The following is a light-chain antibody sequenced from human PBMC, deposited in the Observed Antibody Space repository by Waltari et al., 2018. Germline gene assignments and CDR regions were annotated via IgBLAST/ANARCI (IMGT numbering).Light chain of an antibody. J-gene: IGLJ2*01. Sequence: QSALTQPASVSGSPGPPITLSCPGSSIDIGRYNYVPWYQQHPGKAPKLIIFDVTNRASGVSNRFSGSKSGNTASLIISGLQGEDEADYYCSSYMDTTALELFGGGTSLTVL. CDR2: DVT. CDR3: SSYMDTTALEL. CDR1: SIDIGRYNY. V-gene: IGLV2-14*03.